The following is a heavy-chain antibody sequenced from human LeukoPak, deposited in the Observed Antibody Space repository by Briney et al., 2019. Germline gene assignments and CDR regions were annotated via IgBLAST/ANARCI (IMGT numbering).Heavy chain of an antibody. Sequence: PSETLSLTCTVSGGSISSYYWSWIRQPPGKGLEWIGYIYYSGSTNYNPSLKSRVTISVDTSKNQFSLKLSSVTAADTAVYYCARAVPARSFYYYYYMDVWGKGTTVTVSS. V-gene: IGHV4-59*01. CDR2: IYYSGST. D-gene: IGHD6-6*01. CDR3: ARAVPARSFYYYYYMDV. J-gene: IGHJ6*03. CDR1: GGSISSYY.